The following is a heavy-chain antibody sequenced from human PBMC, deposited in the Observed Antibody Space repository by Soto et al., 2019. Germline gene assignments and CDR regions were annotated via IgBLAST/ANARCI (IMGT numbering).Heavy chain of an antibody. D-gene: IGHD2-15*01. CDR1: GFTFSSYW. J-gene: IGHJ4*02. CDR3: ARLYWSGTTSYSLFDS. V-gene: IGHV3-7*04. CDR2: INEGGSVK. Sequence: GGSLRLSCEASGFTFSSYWMSWVRQAPKNGLEWVANINEGGSVKYSVDSVKGRFTISRDNAKNSFYLQMNSLRAEDTAVYYCARLYWSGTTSYSLFDSWGQGTLVTVSS.